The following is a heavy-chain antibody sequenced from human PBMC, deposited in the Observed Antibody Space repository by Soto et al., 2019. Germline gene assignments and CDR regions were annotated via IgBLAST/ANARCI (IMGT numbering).Heavy chain of an antibody. Sequence: GGSLRLSCAASGFTFSNYAMHWVRQAPGKGLEWVAVISNDGSSKYDVDSLKGRFTISRDNSKNTLYLEMNSLRTEDTAVYYCARGRMYSAGKSTYSGMDVWGQGTTVTVSS. V-gene: IGHV3-30-3*01. CDR3: ARGRMYSAGKSTYSGMDV. CDR1: GFTFSNYA. D-gene: IGHD6-13*01. CDR2: ISNDGSSK. J-gene: IGHJ6*02.